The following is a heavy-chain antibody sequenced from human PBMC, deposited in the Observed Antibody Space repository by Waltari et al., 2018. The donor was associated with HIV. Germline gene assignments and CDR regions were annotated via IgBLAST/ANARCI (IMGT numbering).Heavy chain of an antibody. CDR1: GYTFNSYW. V-gene: IGHV5-51*01. Sequence: VQLVQSGPEVKKPGESLSISCKFSGYTFNSYWIGWGRQMSGEGLEWLGINYPGDSDTTYSPTVQGQVTISADKSITTAYLQWSSLKASDTAMYYCARLKDIVVVTSLSAFDYWGQGTLVTVSS. J-gene: IGHJ4*02. CDR2: NYPGDSDT. D-gene: IGHD2-15*01. CDR3: ARLKDIVVVTSLSAFDY.